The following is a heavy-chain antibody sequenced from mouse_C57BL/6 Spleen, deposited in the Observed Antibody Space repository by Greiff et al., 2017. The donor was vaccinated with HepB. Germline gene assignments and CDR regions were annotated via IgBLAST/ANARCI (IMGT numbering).Heavy chain of an antibody. CDR1: GYAFSSYW. Sequence: VQLQQSGAELVKPGASVKISRKASGYAFSSYWMNWVKQRPGKGLEWIGQIYPGDGDTNYNGKFKGKATLTADKSSSTAYMQLSSLTSEDSAVYFCATVAYDYVDWYFDVWGTGTTVTVSS. V-gene: IGHV1-80*01. CDR3: ATVAYDYVDWYFDV. CDR2: IYPGDGDT. D-gene: IGHD2-4*01. J-gene: IGHJ1*03.